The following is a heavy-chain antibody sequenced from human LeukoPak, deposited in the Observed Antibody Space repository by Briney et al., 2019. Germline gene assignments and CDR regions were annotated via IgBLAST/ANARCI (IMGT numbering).Heavy chain of an antibody. D-gene: IGHD3-10*01. Sequence: GGSLRLSCAASGFTVSSSYMSWVRQAPGKGLEWVSVIYTGGSTYYADSVKGRFTISRDNSKNTLYLQMNSLRAEDTAVYYCARHSGPGSYNWFDPWGQGTLVTVSS. CDR1: GFTVSSSY. V-gene: IGHV3-53*01. CDR2: IYTGGST. CDR3: ARHSGPGSYNWFDP. J-gene: IGHJ5*02.